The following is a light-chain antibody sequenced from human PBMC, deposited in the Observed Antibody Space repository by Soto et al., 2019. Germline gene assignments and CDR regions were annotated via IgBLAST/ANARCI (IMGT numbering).Light chain of an antibody. CDR2: AAS. Sequence: EIVLTQSPGTLSLSPGETATLSCRASQSVSHLAWYQQKPGQAPRLLVYAASSRATGIPDRFSGSGSGTDFTLTISRLEPEDFAVYYCQQYGGSPLYTVGQGTRVEIK. CDR3: QQYGGSPLYT. V-gene: IGKV3-20*01. J-gene: IGKJ2*01. CDR1: QSVSH.